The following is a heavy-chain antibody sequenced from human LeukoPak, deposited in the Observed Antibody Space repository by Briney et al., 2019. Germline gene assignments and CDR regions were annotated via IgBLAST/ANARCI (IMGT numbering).Heavy chain of an antibody. D-gene: IGHD1-26*01. V-gene: IGHV3-9*01. Sequence: GGSLRLSCTASGFTFGDHAMHWVRQAPGKGLEWVSGISWNSGSIGYADSVKGRFTISRDNAKNSLYLQMNSLRAEDTALYYCAKEFGGLEATRSDYFDYWGQGTLVTVSS. CDR2: ISWNSGSI. J-gene: IGHJ4*02. CDR3: AKEFGGLEATRSDYFDY. CDR1: GFTFGDHA.